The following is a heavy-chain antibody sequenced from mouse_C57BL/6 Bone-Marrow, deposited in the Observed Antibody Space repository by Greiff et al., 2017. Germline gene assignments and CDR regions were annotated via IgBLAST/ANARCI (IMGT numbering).Heavy chain of an antibody. V-gene: IGHV5-17*01. CDR2: ISSGSSTI. CDR1: GFTFSDYG. J-gene: IGHJ2*01. Sequence: EVHLVESGGGLVKPGGSLKLSCAASGFTFSDYGMHWVRQAPEKGLEWVAYISSGSSTISYADTVKGRFTIARDNAKNTLVLQMTSLRSDDTAMYYCARTGSFDFWGQGTTLTVSS. CDR3: ARTGSFDF. D-gene: IGHD4-1*01.